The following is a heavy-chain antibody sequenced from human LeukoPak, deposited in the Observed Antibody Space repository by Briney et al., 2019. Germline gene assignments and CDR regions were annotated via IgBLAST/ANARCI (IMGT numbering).Heavy chain of an antibody. D-gene: IGHD1-26*01. V-gene: IGHV4-30-4*08. CDR3: ARDREGLPDY. Sequence: SETLSLTCTVSGGSISSGDYYWSWSRQPPGKSLEWIGYIYYSGSTYYNPSLKSRVTISVDTSKNQFSLKLSSVTAADTAVYYCARDREGLPDYWGQGTLVTVS. J-gene: IGHJ4*02. CDR2: IYYSGST. CDR1: GGSISSGDYY.